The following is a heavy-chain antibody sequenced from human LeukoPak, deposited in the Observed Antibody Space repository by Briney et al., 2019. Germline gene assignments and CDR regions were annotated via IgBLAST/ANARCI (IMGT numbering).Heavy chain of an antibody. V-gene: IGHV4-30-4*01. CDR2: IYYSGST. Sequence: SQTLSLTCTVSGGSLSSGDYYWRWVRQPPGRGLEWLGYIYYSGSTYYNPSLKSRVTISVNTSKNQFSLKLSSVTAADTAVYYCARDRLGYCSGGSCQMAWGQGTLVTVSS. CDR1: GGSLSSGDYY. CDR3: ARDRLGYCSGGSCQMA. D-gene: IGHD2-15*01. J-gene: IGHJ5*02.